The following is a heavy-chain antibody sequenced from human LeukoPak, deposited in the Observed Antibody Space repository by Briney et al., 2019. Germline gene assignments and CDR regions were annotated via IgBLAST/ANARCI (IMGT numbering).Heavy chain of an antibody. Sequence: SETLSLTCTVSGGSISSGSYYWTWIRQPAGRELEWVGRIYSSGTTNYNPSLKSRVTISLDKSRKQFSLELTSVTAADTAIYYCARTYGSDAFDIWGPGTRVTVSS. CDR3: ARTYGSDAFDI. V-gene: IGHV4-61*02. D-gene: IGHD3-10*01. J-gene: IGHJ3*02. CDR2: IYSSGTT. CDR1: GGSISSGSYY.